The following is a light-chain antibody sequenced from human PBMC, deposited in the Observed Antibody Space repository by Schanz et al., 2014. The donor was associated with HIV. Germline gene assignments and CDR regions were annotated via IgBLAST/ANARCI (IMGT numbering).Light chain of an antibody. CDR3: SSYATTKDLL. J-gene: IGLJ2*01. CDR1: RNDVGTYNL. CDR2: EVT. Sequence: QSALTQPASVSGSPGQSITISCTGTRNDVGTYNLVSWYQQHPGKAPQLMIYEVTKRPSGVSDRFSGSKSGNTASLTVSGLQAEDEADYYCSSYATTKDLLFGGGTKLTV. V-gene: IGLV2-23*02.